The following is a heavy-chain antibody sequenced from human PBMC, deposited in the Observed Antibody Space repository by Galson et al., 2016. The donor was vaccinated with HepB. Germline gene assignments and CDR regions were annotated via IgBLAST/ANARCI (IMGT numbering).Heavy chain of an antibody. V-gene: IGHV3-23*01. J-gene: IGHJ6*04. D-gene: IGHD1-26*01. Sequence: SLRLSCAASGFTFSTYPMGWVRQAPGKGLEVVSSISRSGDSRDYVDSVKGRFTISRDNSKNTLSLQMNSLRAEDTAVYYCVQGSTAPAVWGKGTTVTVSS. CDR1: GFTFSTYP. CDR2: ISRSGDSR. CDR3: VQGSTAPAV.